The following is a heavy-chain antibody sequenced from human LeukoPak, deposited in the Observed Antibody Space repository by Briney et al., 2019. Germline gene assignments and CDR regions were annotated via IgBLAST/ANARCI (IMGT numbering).Heavy chain of an antibody. V-gene: IGHV3-21*01. CDR2: ISDSSRHI. CDR1: GFTFSRYS. Sequence: GGSLRLSCAASGFTFSRYSVNWVRPAPGKGLEWVSCISDSSRHIYYADSVKGRFTISSDNGENTVYLQMNSLRGEDTAVYYCARDLYMGTTPGDDFDFWGQGTLVSVSS. J-gene: IGHJ4*02. D-gene: IGHD1-1*01. CDR3: ARDLYMGTTPGDDFDF.